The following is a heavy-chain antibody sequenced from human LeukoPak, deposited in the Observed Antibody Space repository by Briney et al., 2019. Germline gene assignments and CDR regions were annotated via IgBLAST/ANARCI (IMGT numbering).Heavy chain of an antibody. CDR1: GYTFTGYY. CDR3: ARVRYCSGGSCYSDNSYFDY. D-gene: IGHD2-15*01. Sequence: AASVKVSCKASGYTFTGYYMHWVRQAPGQGLEWMGWIKPNSGGTNYAQKYQGRVTMTRDTSISTAYMELSRLRSDDTAVYYCARVRYCSGGSCYSDNSYFDYWGQGTLVTVSS. J-gene: IGHJ4*02. CDR2: IKPNSGGT. V-gene: IGHV1-2*02.